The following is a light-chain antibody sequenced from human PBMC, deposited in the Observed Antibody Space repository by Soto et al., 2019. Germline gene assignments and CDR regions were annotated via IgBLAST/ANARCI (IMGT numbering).Light chain of an antibody. CDR3: HQRSSWPRGT. Sequence: DIVLTQSPATLSLSLGESATLSCRASQSVSSYLAWYQQKPGQGPRLLIYDASNRATGVSARFSGSGYGTDFTLTISSLEPDDFAVYYCHQRSSWPRGTFGQGTKVEIK. CDR2: DAS. V-gene: IGKV3-11*01. CDR1: QSVSSY. J-gene: IGKJ1*01.